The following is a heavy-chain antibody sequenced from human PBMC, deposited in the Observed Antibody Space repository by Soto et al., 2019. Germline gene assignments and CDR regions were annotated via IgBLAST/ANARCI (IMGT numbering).Heavy chain of an antibody. D-gene: IGHD2-15*01. CDR1: GFTFSSYA. CDR2: ISASGVST. J-gene: IGHJ4*02. CDR3: AKYRSCSGISCHSLSFDY. V-gene: IGHV3-23*01. Sequence: GSLRLSCAASGFTFSSYAMSWVRQAPGKGLEWVSAISASGVSTYFADSVKGRFSISRDNSKNTLFLQMNSLRAEDTAVYYCAKYRSCSGISCHSLSFDYWGQGA.